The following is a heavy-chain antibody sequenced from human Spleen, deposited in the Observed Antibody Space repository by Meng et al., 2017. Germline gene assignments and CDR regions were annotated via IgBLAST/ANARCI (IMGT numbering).Heavy chain of an antibody. J-gene: IGHJ3*02. Sequence: GESLKISCVGSGSIFSDSDVHWVRQASGKGLEWVGRIRTTGNTYATTYSASVRGRFSISRDDSRNTAFLQMDGLKTEDTALYYCTIYIRGHIWGQGTRVTVSS. CDR1: GSIFSDSD. CDR2: IRTTGNTYAT. CDR3: TIYIRGHI. D-gene: IGHD6-19*01. V-gene: IGHV3-73*01.